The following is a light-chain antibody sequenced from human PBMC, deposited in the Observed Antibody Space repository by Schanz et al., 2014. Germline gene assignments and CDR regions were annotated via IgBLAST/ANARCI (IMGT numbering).Light chain of an antibody. CDR1: RSNLGQPNT. CDR2: GND. Sequence: QSVLTQPPSASGTPGQKVTISCSGSRSNLGQPNTVNWYQHLPRTAPKLLIYGNDQRPSGVPDRFSGSKSGTSASLAISGLQSEDEADYFCAAWDDSLNGPVFGGGTKLTVL. V-gene: IGLV1-44*01. CDR3: AAWDDSLNGPV. J-gene: IGLJ2*01.